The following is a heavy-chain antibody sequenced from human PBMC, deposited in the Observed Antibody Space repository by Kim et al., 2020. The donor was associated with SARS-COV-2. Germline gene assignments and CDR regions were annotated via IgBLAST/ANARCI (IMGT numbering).Heavy chain of an antibody. D-gene: IGHD2-2*01. Sequence: STSSAQKFQGRVTMTRDTSTSTVYMELSSLRYEDTAVYYCARSYHDAFDIWGQGTMVTVSS. J-gene: IGHJ3*02. CDR2: ST. V-gene: IGHV1-46*01. CDR3: ARSYHDAFDI.